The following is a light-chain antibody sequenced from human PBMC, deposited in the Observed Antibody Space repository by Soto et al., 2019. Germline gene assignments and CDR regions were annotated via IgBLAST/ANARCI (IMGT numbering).Light chain of an antibody. J-gene: IGKJ1*01. Sequence: EIVLTQYPATLSLSPGERDTRSGMASQTIDYYLAWYQQKPGQAHRLLIYDAYTRATGTPDRFSGSGSGTDFTLTISRLEPEDFAVYYCQHFGRLPRPFGQGTKVEIK. CDR1: QTIDYY. CDR2: DAY. CDR3: QHFGRLPRP. V-gene: IGKV3-11*01.